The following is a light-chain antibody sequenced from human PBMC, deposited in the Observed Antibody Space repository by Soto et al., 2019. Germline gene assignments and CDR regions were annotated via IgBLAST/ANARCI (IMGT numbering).Light chain of an antibody. J-gene: IGKJ1*01. CDR3: QQYNSYPRT. CDR2: DAS. V-gene: IGKV1-5*01. Sequence: DIQMAQSPSTLSASVGDRVTITCRASQSISSWLAWYQQKPGKARKLLIYDASSLESGVPSRFSGSGSGTEFTLTISSLQPDDFATYYCQQYNSYPRTFGQGTKVDI. CDR1: QSISSW.